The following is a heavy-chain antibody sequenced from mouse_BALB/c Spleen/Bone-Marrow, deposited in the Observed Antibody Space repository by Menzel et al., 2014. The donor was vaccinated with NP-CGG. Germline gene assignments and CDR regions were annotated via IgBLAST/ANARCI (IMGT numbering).Heavy chain of an antibody. Sequence: VQLQQSGAELVKPGASVKSSCTTSGFNIEDSYIYWVKPRPEQGLDWIGRIDPANGNTKYDPKFQGKAAITVDTSSATASLQLSSLTSEDTAVDYCARNYGSSLDYWGQGTTLTVSS. J-gene: IGHJ2*01. CDR3: ARNYGSSLDY. V-gene: IGHV14-3*02. CDR1: GFNIEDSY. D-gene: IGHD1-1*01. CDR2: IDPANGNT.